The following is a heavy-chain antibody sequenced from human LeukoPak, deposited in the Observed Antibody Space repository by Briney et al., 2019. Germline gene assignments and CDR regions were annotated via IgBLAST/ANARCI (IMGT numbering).Heavy chain of an antibody. CDR3: ASGGFGELFPSHHDAFDI. CDR2: IYYSGST. Sequence: SETLSLTCTVSGGSISSYYWSWIRQPPGKGLEWIGYIYYSGSTNYNPSLNSRVTISVDTSKNQFSLKLSSVTAADTAVYYCASGGFGELFPSHHDAFDIWGQGTMVTVSS. D-gene: IGHD3-10*01. V-gene: IGHV4-59*01. CDR1: GGSISSYY. J-gene: IGHJ3*02.